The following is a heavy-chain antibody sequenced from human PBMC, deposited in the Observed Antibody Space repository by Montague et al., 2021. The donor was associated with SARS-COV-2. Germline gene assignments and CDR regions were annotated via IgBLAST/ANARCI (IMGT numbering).Heavy chain of an antibody. D-gene: IGHD6-13*01. CDR2: ISYTGST. Sequence: SETLSLTCTVSGGSIISSASSWAWIRQPPGKGLEWIGSISYTGSTYYNPSLKSRVTISVDTSRNQFSLRLSSVTAADTPAYYCARLPLVSSGSRAAGYYYYGMDVWGQGTKVTVSS. V-gene: IGHV4-39*01. CDR3: ARLPLVSSGSRAAGYYYYGMDV. CDR1: GGSIISSASS. J-gene: IGHJ6*02.